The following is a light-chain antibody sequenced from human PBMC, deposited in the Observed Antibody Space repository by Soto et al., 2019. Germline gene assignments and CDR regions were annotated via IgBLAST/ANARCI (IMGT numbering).Light chain of an antibody. V-gene: IGLV2-14*01. CDR2: EVS. Sequence: QSALTQPASVSGSPGQSITISCTGTSSDVGTYNHVSWYQQHPGKAPQLIIYEVSNRPSGLSNRFSASKSGNTASLPISGLQAEDEADYYCCSYTTSSTLVFGTGTKLTVL. CDR3: CSYTTSSTLV. CDR1: SSDVGTYNH. J-gene: IGLJ1*01.